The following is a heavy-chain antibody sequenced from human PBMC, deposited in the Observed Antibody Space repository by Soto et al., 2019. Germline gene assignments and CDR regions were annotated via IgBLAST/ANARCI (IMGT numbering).Heavy chain of an antibody. V-gene: IGHV5-51*01. J-gene: IGHJ4*02. D-gene: IGHD2-8*01. CDR2: IYPGDSEI. Sequence: GESLKISCSVSGYTFTSYWVGWVRQLPGKGLEWMGVIYPGDSEIRYTPSFQGQVSISVDKSIRTAYLHWNSLKASDTAMYYCARVWGNSYLYFDYWGQGTQVTVSS. CDR3: ARVWGNSYLYFDY. CDR1: GYTFTSYW.